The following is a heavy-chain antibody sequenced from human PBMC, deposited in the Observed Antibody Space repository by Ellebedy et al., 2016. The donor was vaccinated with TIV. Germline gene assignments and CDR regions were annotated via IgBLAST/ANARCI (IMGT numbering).Heavy chain of an antibody. D-gene: IGHD4-23*01. Sequence: AASVKVSCKGSGHTFGNHYVHWVRQAPGQGLEGMAIINPSGAGTTYAHNVRGRVTLTRDTSTSTVYMELRSLTSEDTAGYYCAVLPVGVNAEPVGFWGQGTLVVVSS. CDR3: AVLPVGVNAEPVGF. J-gene: IGHJ4*02. CDR2: INPSGAGT. V-gene: IGHV1-46*01. CDR1: GHTFGNHY.